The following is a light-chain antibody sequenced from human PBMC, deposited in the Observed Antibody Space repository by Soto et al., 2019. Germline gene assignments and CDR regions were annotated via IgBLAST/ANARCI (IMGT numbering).Light chain of an antibody. CDR3: QQYSSYPYT. CDR1: QTVTSW. CDR2: DGS. J-gene: IGKJ2*01. Sequence: DIQMTQSPSTLSASVGDRVTITCRAIQTVTSWLAWYQQKPGKPPKLLIYDGSSWESGVSSRFSGSGSGTEFTLAISSVRPEDFATYYCQQYSSYPYTFGQGTRLEIK. V-gene: IGKV1-5*01.